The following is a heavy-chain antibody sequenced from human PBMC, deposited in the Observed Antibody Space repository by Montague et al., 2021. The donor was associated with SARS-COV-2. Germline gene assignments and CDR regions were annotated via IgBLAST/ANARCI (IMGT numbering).Heavy chain of an antibody. Sequence: TLSLTCTVSGGSISSGDYYWSWIRQRPGKGLEWIGYIYYSGSTXYNPSLKSRVTISVDTSKNQFSLKLSSVTAADTAVYYCARGGSYSSGWYGVDYYYGMDVWGQGTTVTVSS. CDR1: GGSISSGDYY. CDR2: IYYSGST. D-gene: IGHD6-19*01. CDR3: ARGGSYSSGWYGVDYYYGMDV. J-gene: IGHJ6*02. V-gene: IGHV4-31*03.